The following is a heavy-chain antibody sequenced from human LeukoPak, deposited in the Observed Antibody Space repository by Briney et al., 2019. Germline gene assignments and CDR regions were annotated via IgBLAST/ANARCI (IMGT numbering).Heavy chain of an antibody. J-gene: IGHJ4*02. D-gene: IGHD2-15*01. Sequence: YADSVKGRFTISRDNAKNSLYLQMNSLRAEDTAVYYCARDPRYCSGGSCYSDYWGQGTLVTVSS. V-gene: IGHV3-21*01. CDR3: ARDPRYCSGGSCYSDY.